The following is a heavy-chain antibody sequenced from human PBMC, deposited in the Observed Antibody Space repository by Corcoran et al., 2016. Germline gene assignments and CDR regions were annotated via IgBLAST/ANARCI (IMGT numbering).Heavy chain of an antibody. J-gene: IGHJ6*02. CDR2: ITSSSSTI. Sequence: EVQLVESGGGLVQPGGSLRLSCAASGFTFSTYSMNWVRQAPGKGLEWVSYITSSSSTIYFADSVKGRFTISRDNAKNSLYLQMSSLRAEDTAVYYCASGGDCSGGSCYSGYYGMDVWGQGTTVTVSS. D-gene: IGHD2-15*01. CDR1: GFTFSTYS. V-gene: IGHV3-48*04. CDR3: ASGGDCSGGSCYSGYYGMDV.